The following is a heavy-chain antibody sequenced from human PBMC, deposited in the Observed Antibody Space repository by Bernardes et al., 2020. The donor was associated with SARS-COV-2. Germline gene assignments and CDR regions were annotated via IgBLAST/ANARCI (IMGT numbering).Heavy chain of an antibody. CDR3: ATSVATYYYGLDV. J-gene: IGHJ6*02. D-gene: IGHD6-19*01. CDR2: IKSNIDGGTT. CDR1: GFSFTDAW. Sequence: GGSLLLSCRASGFSFTDAWMNWVRQAPGKGLEWVGRIKSNIDGGTTDYAAPVKGRFTISRDESKNMLYLQMNSLKTEDTAVYYCATSVATYYYGLDVWGLGTTVTVSS. V-gene: IGHV3-15*01.